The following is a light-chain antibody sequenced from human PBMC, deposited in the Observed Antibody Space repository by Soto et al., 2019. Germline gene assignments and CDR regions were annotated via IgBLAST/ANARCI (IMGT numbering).Light chain of an antibody. V-gene: IGKV3-15*01. CDR3: QQYDYWPPLT. CDR1: QSVNSN. CDR2: GAS. J-gene: IGKJ4*01. Sequence: EIVMTQSPATLPVSPGERATLSCRASQSVNSNLAWYQQKPGQAPRLLIYGASTRATGIPARFSGSGSGTEFTLTISSLQSEDFAVYYCQQYDYWPPLTFGGGTKVEIK.